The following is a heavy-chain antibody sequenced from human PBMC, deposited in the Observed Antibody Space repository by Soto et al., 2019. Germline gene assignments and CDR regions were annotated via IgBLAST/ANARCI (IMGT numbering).Heavy chain of an antibody. CDR3: SADRPDIGVGWWV. V-gene: IGHV1-58*02. D-gene: IGHD2-15*01. J-gene: IGHJ6*02. Sequence: SVKVSCKASGSGFISSGIQWVRQAHGQRLEWIGRIVVASGQTNYAQNFRGRVAITRDTSTATAYIELTGLTSEDTAVYFCSADRPDIGVGWWVWGQGTTVTVSS. CDR2: IVVASGQT. CDR1: GSGFISSG.